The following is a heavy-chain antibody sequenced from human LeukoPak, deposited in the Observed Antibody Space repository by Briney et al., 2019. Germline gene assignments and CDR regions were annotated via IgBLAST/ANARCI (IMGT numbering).Heavy chain of an antibody. Sequence: SETPSLTCTVSGDSISSGGFYWSWIRQHPGKGLEWLGYIYYSGTTYYNPSLKSRVTFSVDTSKNQFSLKLNPVTAADTALYYCARGTTDGYSYGRFDYWGQGTLVTVSS. CDR1: GDSISSGGFY. D-gene: IGHD5-18*01. V-gene: IGHV4-31*03. CDR2: IYYSGTT. CDR3: ARGTTDGYSYGRFDY. J-gene: IGHJ4*02.